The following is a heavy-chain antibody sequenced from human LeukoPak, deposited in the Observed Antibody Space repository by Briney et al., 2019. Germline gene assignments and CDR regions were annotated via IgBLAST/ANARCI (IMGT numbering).Heavy chain of an antibody. V-gene: IGHV3-30-3*01. CDR1: GFTFSSYA. D-gene: IGHD3-22*01. CDR3: ARDRTYYYDSSGYSGIDY. J-gene: IGHJ4*02. Sequence: GGSLRLSCAASGFTFSSYAMHWVRQAPGKGLEWVAVISYDGSNKYYADSVKGRFTISRDNSKNTLYLQMNSLRAEDTAVYYCARDRTYYYDSSGYSGIDYWGQGTLVTVSS. CDR2: ISYDGSNK.